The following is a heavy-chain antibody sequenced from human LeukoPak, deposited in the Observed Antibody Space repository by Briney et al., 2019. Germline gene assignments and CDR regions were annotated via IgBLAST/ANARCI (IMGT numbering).Heavy chain of an antibody. D-gene: IGHD3-16*02. CDR3: ARDPYYDYVWGSYRYTRVLSYFDY. CDR1: GYTFTSYG. V-gene: IGHV1-18*01. CDR2: ISAYNGNT. Sequence: ASVKVSCKASGYTFTSYGISWVRQAPGQGLEWMGWISAYNGNTNYAQKLQGRVAMTTDKSTSTAYMELRSLRSDDTAVYYCARDPYYDYVWGSYRYTRVLSYFDYWGQGTLVTVSS. J-gene: IGHJ4*02.